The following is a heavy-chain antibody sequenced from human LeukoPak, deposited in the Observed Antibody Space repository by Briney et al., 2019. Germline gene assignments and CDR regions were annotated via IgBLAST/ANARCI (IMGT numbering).Heavy chain of an antibody. CDR1: GGSISSYY. J-gene: IGHJ3*02. D-gene: IGHD5-18*01. Sequence: SETLSLTCTVSGGSISSYYWSWIRQPPGKGLEWIGYIYYSGSTNYNPSLKSRVTISVDTSKNQFSLKLSSVTAADTAVYYCARLGGYSYAKGAFDIWDQGTMVTVSS. V-gene: IGHV4-59*08. CDR3: ARLGGYSYAKGAFDI. CDR2: IYYSGST.